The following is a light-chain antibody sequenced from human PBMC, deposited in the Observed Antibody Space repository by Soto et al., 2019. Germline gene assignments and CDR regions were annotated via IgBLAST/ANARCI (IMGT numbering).Light chain of an antibody. Sequence: DIQMTQSPSPLSASVGVRVTITCRANQTISNYLIWYQQKPGKAPKLLIYAASSLQSGVPSRCSGGGSGTECALTSSSLQPEDFATCYCRQSYNKRFTCGPGTKVDL. V-gene: IGKV1-39*01. CDR3: RQSYNKRFT. CDR2: AAS. J-gene: IGKJ3*01. CDR1: QTISNY.